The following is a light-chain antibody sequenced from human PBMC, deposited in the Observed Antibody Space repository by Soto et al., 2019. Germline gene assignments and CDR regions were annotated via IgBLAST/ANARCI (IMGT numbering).Light chain of an antibody. J-gene: IGKJ1*01. Sequence: EIVMTQSPATLSVSPGERTTLSCRASQSVSRILAWYQQKPGQAPRLLICGASTRATGIPVRFSGSGSGTEFTLTISSLQSEDFAVYYCQQYDKWPPTFGQGTKVDIK. V-gene: IGKV3-15*01. CDR1: QSVSRI. CDR2: GAS. CDR3: QQYDKWPPT.